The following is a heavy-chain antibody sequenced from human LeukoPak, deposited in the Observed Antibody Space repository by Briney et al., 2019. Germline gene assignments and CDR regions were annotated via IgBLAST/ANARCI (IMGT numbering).Heavy chain of an antibody. CDR3: ARLKMRYFDWLLSI. CDR2: IHHSGSS. V-gene: IGHV4-59*08. CDR1: GGSISSYY. D-gene: IGHD3-9*01. J-gene: IGHJ4*02. Sequence: SETLSLTCTVSGGSISSYYWSWIRQPPGKRLEWIGYIHHSGSSNYNPSLKSRATISVDTSKNQFSLKLSSVTAADTAVYYCARLKMRYFDWLLSIWGQGTLVTVSS.